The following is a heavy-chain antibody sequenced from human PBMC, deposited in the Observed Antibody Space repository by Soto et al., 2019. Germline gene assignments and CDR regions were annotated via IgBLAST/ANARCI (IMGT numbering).Heavy chain of an antibody. CDR1: YW. J-gene: IGHJ4*02. CDR3: ARTSGLEQQVNY. V-gene: IGHV5-10-1*01. D-gene: IGHD6-13*01. Sequence: YWISWVRQMPGKGLEWMGRIDPSDSYTNYSPSFQGHVTISADKSISTAYLQWSSLKASDTAMYYCARTSGLEQQVNYWGQGTLVTVSS. CDR2: IDPSDSYT.